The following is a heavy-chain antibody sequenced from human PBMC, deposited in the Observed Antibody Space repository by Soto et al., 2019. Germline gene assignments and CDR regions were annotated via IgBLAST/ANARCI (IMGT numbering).Heavy chain of an antibody. Sequence: PGGSLRLSCAASGFTFSSYGMHWVRQAPGKGLEWVAVIWYDGSNKYYADSVKGRFTISRDNSKNTLYLQMNSLRAEDTAVYYCARDQHYCSSTSCYLSGYYYYGMDVWGQGTTVTV. D-gene: IGHD2-2*01. J-gene: IGHJ6*02. CDR3: ARDQHYCSSTSCYLSGYYYYGMDV. CDR1: GFTFSSYG. V-gene: IGHV3-33*01. CDR2: IWYDGSNK.